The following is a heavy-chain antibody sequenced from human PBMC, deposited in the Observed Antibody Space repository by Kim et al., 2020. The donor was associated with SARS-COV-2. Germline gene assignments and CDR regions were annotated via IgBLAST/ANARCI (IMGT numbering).Heavy chain of an antibody. CDR2: IYYSGST. Sequence: SETLSLTCTVSGGSISSSSYYWGWIRQPPGKGLEWIVSIYYSGSTYSNPSLKSRVTISVDTSKNQFSLKLSSVTAADTAVYYCASWDTVTRAYYYYYGMDVWGQGTTVTVSS. D-gene: IGHD4-17*01. CDR3: ASWDTVTRAYYYYYGMDV. J-gene: IGHJ6*02. V-gene: IGHV4-39*01. CDR1: GGSISSSSYY.